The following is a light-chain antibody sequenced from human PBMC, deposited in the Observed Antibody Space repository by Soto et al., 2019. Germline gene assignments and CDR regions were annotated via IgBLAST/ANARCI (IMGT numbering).Light chain of an antibody. J-gene: IGLJ1*01. CDR1: SSNIGSNY. CDR3: QSYDSSLSGYV. V-gene: IGLV1-40*01. Sequence: QSVLTQPPSASGTPGQRVTISCSGSSSNIGSNYVYWYQQFPGTAPKLLIYGHNNRPSGVPDRFSGSKSGTSASLAITGLQAEDEADYYCQSYDSSLSGYVFGTGTKLTVL. CDR2: GHN.